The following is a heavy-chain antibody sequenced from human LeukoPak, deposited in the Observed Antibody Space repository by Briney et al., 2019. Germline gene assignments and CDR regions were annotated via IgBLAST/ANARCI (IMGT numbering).Heavy chain of an antibody. Sequence: PGGSLRLSCAASGFTFSSYGMHWVRQAPGKGLEWVAFIRYDGTNKYYADSVKGRFTISRDNSKNTLYLQMNSLRAEDTAVYYCAREGMTYYYDSSGYYRYWGQGTLVTVSS. V-gene: IGHV3-30*02. J-gene: IGHJ4*02. D-gene: IGHD3-22*01. CDR1: GFTFSSYG. CDR3: AREGMTYYYDSSGYYRY. CDR2: IRYDGTNK.